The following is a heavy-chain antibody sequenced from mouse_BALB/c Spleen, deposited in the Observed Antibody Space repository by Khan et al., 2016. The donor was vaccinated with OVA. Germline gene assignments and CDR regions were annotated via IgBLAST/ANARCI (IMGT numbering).Heavy chain of an antibody. CDR3: TRGEGYYGNPYAMDF. J-gene: IGHJ4*01. Sequence: EVELVESGGGLVKPGGSLKLSCAASGFIFGSYTMSWFRQTPRKSRGWVPTIISGGGNTYYVNSVEGRFTLSRDNAKNTLYLQMTSLKSEDTAIYYCTRGEGYYGNPYAMDFWGQGTSVTVSS. CDR2: IISGGGNT. D-gene: IGHD2-1*01. V-gene: IGHV5-6-4*01. CDR1: GFIFGSYT.